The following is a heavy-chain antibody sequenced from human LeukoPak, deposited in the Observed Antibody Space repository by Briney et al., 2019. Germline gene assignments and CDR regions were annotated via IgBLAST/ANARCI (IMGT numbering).Heavy chain of an antibody. D-gene: IGHD6-19*01. Sequence: PSETLSLTCTVSGGSISSYYWSWIRQPAGKGLEWIGRIYTSGSTNYNPSLKSRVTMSVDTSKNQFSLKLSSVTAADTAAYYRARDPLAVAGISPNWFDPWGQGTLVTVSS. CDR2: IYTSGST. CDR1: GGSISSYY. CDR3: ARDPLAVAGISPNWFDP. J-gene: IGHJ5*02. V-gene: IGHV4-4*07.